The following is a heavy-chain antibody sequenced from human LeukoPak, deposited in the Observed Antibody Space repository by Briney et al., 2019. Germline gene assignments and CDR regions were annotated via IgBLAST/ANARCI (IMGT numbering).Heavy chain of an antibody. Sequence: SETLSLTCTVSGGSISSSSYYWGWIRQPPGKGLEWIGEINHSGSTNYNPSLKSRVTISVDTSKNQFSLKLSSVTAADTAVYYCVPLAVADWFDPWGQGTLVTVSS. J-gene: IGHJ5*02. V-gene: IGHV4-39*07. D-gene: IGHD6-19*01. CDR3: VPLAVADWFDP. CDR2: INHSGST. CDR1: GGSISSSSYY.